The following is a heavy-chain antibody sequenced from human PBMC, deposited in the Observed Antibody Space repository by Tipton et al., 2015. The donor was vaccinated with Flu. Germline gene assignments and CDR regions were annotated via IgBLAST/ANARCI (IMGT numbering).Heavy chain of an antibody. Sequence: TLSLTCTVSGGSISSYYWSWIRQPPGKGLEWIGYIYYSGSTNYNPSLKSRVTISVDTSKNQFSLKLSSVTAADTAVYYCAGYRTYSSSWYPPGNYYCMDVWGKGTTVTVSS. CDR2: IYYSGST. V-gene: IGHV4-59*01. D-gene: IGHD6-13*01. J-gene: IGHJ6*03. CDR3: AGYRTYSSSWYPPGNYYCMDV. CDR1: GGSISSYY.